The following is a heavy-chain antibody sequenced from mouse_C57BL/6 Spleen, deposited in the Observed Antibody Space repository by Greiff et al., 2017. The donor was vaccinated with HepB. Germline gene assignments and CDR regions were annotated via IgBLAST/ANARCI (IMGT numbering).Heavy chain of an antibody. CDR1: GYTFTDYY. CDR3: ARSGGWDGFDY. Sequence: QVQLQQSGAELVRPGASVKLSCKASGYTFTDYYMNWVKQRPGQGLEWIARIYPGSGNTYYNEKFKGKATLTAEKSSSTAYMQLSSLTSEDSAVYFCARSGGWDGFDYWGQGTTLTVSS. D-gene: IGHD4-1*01. J-gene: IGHJ2*01. V-gene: IGHV1-76*01. CDR2: IYPGSGNT.